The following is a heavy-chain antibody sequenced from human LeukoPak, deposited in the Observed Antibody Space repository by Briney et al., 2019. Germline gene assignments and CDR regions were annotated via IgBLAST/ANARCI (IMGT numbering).Heavy chain of an antibody. CDR1: GGSISSSGYD. CDR3: ARLGSTIISWSGLVPTSSLNCFDP. D-gene: IGHD2-2*01. V-gene: IGHV4-39*01. CDR2: IFYSGST. J-gene: IGHJ5*02. Sequence: SETLSLTCSVSGGSISSSGYDWGSIRRPPGKGLEWIESIFYSGSTYYNPSRKSRVTISVDTSKNQFSLKLSSVTAADTAVYYCARLGSTIISWSGLVPTSSLNCFDPWGQGTLVTVSS.